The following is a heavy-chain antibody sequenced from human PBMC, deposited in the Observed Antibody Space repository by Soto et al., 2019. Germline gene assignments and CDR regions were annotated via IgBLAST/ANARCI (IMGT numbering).Heavy chain of an antibody. J-gene: IGHJ5*02. Sequence: EVQLVESGGGLVKPGGSLRLSCAASGFTFSNAWMSWVRQAPGKGLEWVGRIKSKTDGGTTDYAAPVKGRFTISRDDSKNTLYLQMNSLKTEDTAVYYCTTIPAAARELIVHWGQGTLVTVSS. CDR3: TTIPAAARELIVH. V-gene: IGHV3-15*01. CDR2: IKSKTDGGTT. D-gene: IGHD6-13*01. CDR1: GFTFSNAW.